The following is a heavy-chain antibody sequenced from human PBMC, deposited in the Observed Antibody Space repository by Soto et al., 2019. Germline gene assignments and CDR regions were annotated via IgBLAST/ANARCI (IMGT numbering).Heavy chain of an antibody. CDR3: ARGWGVVTEPSYYYYGMDV. CDR1: GGTFSSYA. J-gene: IGHJ6*02. D-gene: IGHD2-21*02. V-gene: IGHV1-69*06. Sequence: SVKVSCKASGGTFSSYAISWVRQAPGQGLEWMGGIIPIFGTANYAQKFQGRVTITADKSTSTAYMELSSLRSEDTAVYYCARGWGVVTEPSYYYYGMDVRGQGTTVTVSS. CDR2: IIPIFGTA.